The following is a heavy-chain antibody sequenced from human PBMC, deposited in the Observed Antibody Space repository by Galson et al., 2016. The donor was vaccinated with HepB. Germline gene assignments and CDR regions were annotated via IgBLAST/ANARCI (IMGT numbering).Heavy chain of an antibody. CDR2: ISYDGGNT. V-gene: IGHV3-30*18. J-gene: IGHJ4*02. CDR3: AKNDILAGYSAFDY. CDR1: GFTFSSYG. Sequence: SLRLSCAASGFTFSSYGMHWVRQAPGKGLEWVAVISYDGGNTYYADSVKGRFTISRDNSKNTLHLQMNSLRSEDTAVYYCAKNDILAGYSAFDYWGQGTPVTVSS. D-gene: IGHD3-9*01.